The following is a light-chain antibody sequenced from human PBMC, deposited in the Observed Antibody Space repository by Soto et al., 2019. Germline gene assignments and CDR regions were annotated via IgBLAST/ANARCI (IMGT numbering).Light chain of an antibody. J-gene: IGLJ2*01. CDR1: SSDVGGYNY. CDR3: SSYTRNSTLV. CDR2: EVS. V-gene: IGLV2-14*01. Sequence: QSVLTQPASVSGSPGQSITISCTGTSSDVGGYNYVSWDQQHPGKAPKFMIYEVSNRPSGVSNRFSGSKSGNTASLTISGLQAEDEADYYCSSYTRNSTLVFGGGTKLTVL.